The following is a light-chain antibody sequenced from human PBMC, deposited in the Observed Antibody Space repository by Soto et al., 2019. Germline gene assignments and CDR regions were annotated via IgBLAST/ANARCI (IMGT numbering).Light chain of an antibody. J-gene: IGLJ3*02. Sequence: QSALTQPRSVSGSPGQSVTISCTGTGSDVGGYNYVSWYQQDPGKAPKLMIYDVSKRPSGVPDRFSGSKSGNTASLTISGLQAEDEADYYCCSYAGSYTPWVFGGGTQLTVL. CDR3: CSYAGSYTPWV. V-gene: IGLV2-11*01. CDR2: DVS. CDR1: GSDVGGYNY.